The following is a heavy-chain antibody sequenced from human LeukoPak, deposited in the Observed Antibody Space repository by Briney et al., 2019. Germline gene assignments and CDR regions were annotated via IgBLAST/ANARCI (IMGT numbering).Heavy chain of an antibody. CDR3: ATNLAGYDH. CDR1: GFTFSSYG. V-gene: IGHV3-21*01. J-gene: IGHJ4*02. D-gene: IGHD3-9*01. Sequence: GGSLRLSCAASGFTFSSYGMNWVRQAPGKGLEWVSSITSSSSDIYYADSVKGRFTISRDNAKNSLYLQMNSLRAEDTALYYCATNLAGYDHWGQGTLVTVSS. CDR2: ITSSSSDI.